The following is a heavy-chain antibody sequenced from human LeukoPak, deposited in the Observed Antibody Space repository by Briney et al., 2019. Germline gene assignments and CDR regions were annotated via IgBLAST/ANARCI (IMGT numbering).Heavy chain of an antibody. Sequence: SQTLSLTCTVSGGSISSYYWSWIRQPPGKGLEWIGYIYYSGSTNYNPSLKSRVTISVDTSKNQFSLRLSSVTAADTAVYYCARTMASPPGDDYWGQGTLVTVSS. J-gene: IGHJ4*02. D-gene: IGHD3-10*01. CDR2: IYYSGST. V-gene: IGHV4-59*12. CDR1: GGSISSYY. CDR3: ARTMASPPGDDY.